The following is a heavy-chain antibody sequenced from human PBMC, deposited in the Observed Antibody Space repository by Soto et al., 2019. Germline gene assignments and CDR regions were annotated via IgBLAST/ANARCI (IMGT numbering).Heavy chain of an antibody. CDR2: IIPIFGTA. D-gene: IGHD6-13*01. Sequence: GASVKVSCKASGGTFSSYAISWVRQAPGQGLEWMGGIIPIFGTANYAQKFQGRVTITADESTSTAYMELSSLRSEDTAVYYCARQYSSSWYDVFGGRSPDNLNNEFDYWGQGTLVTVSS. V-gene: IGHV1-69*13. CDR1: GGTFSSYA. J-gene: IGHJ4*02. CDR3: ARQYSSSWYDVFGGRSPDNLNNEFDY.